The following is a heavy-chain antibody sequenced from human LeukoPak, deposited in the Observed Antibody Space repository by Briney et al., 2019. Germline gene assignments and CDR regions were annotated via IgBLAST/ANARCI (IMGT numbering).Heavy chain of an antibody. CDR2: IYPGDSDT. D-gene: IGHD4-11*01. CDR1: GYSFPNYW. J-gene: IGHJ3*02. CDR3: ARRRDFSDYTDAFDI. Sequence: GESLKISCQGSGYSFPNYWIGWVRQLPGKGLEWVGIIYPGDSDTRYSPSFQGQVTMSADKSISTAYLQWSSLKASDTAIYYCARRRDFSDYTDAFDIWGQGTMVTVSS. V-gene: IGHV5-51*01.